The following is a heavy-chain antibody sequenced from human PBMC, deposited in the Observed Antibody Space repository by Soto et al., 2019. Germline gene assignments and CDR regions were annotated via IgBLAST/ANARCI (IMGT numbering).Heavy chain of an antibody. D-gene: IGHD6-19*01. CDR2: INPSGGST. V-gene: IGHV1-46*03. Sequence: ASVKVSCKAAGYSFTSYYMHWVRQAPGQGLEWMGIINPSGGSTSYAQKFQGRVTMTRDTSTTTVYMELRSLRSEDTAVYYCVRDVYSSGWYNLFAPWGQGTLVTVSS. CDR3: VRDVYSSGWYNLFAP. CDR1: GYSFTSYY. J-gene: IGHJ5*02.